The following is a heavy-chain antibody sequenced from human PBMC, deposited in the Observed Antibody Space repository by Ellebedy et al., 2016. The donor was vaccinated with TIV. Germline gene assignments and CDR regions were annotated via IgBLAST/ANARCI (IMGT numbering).Heavy chain of an antibody. D-gene: IGHD4/OR15-4a*01. CDR1: GFSLRSHW. Sequence: GGSLRLSCAASGFSLRSHWMHWVRHAPGKGLLWVSSINSDGSTTRYADSVQGRFTISRDNARNTLYLQTNSLRVEDTAVYYCAREIVASAKGGAFDVWGQGTMVTVSP. J-gene: IGHJ3*01. CDR2: INSDGSTT. V-gene: IGHV3-74*01. CDR3: AREIVASAKGGAFDV.